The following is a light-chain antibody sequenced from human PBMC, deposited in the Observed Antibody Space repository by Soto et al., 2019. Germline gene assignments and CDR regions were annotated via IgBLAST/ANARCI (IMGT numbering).Light chain of an antibody. CDR3: YSYTTSSTYV. Sequence: QAVLTQPASVSGSPGQSITISCSGTSSDVGGYNYVSWYQQHPGKAPQVMIYDVSNRPSGVSNRFSCSKSGNTASLTISGLQAEDEADYSCYSYTTSSTYVFGTGTKVTVL. CDR2: DVS. CDR1: SSDVGGYNY. V-gene: IGLV2-14*01. J-gene: IGLJ1*01.